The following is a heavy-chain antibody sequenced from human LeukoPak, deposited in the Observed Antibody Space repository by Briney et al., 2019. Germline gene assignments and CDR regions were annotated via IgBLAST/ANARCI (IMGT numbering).Heavy chain of an antibody. CDR1: GGSISSYY. Sequence: SETLSLTCTVSGGSISSYYWSWIRQPAGKGLEWIGRIYSSGSTNYNPSLKSRVTISVDTSKNQFSLNLSSVSAADTAVYYCARAPTREGGGALFDYWGQGTLVTVSS. V-gene: IGHV4-4*07. CDR2: IYSSGST. CDR3: ARAPTREGGGALFDY. J-gene: IGHJ4*02. D-gene: IGHD3-16*01.